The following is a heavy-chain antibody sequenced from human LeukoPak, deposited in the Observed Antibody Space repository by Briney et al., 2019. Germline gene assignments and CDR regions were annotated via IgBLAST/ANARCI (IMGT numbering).Heavy chain of an antibody. D-gene: IGHD2-15*01. J-gene: IGHJ6*03. CDR3: ARNGYCSGGSCYAPLYYYMDV. CDR1: GGTFSSYA. Sequence: SVKVSCKASGGTFSSYAISWVRQAPGQGLEWMGGIIPIFGTANHAQKFQGRVTITTDESTSTAYMELSSLRSEDTAVYYCARNGYCSGGSCYAPLYYYMDVWGKGTTVTVSS. V-gene: IGHV1-69*05. CDR2: IIPIFGTA.